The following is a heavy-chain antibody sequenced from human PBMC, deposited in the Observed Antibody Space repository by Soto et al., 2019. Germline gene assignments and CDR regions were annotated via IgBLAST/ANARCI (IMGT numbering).Heavy chain of an antibody. V-gene: IGHV1-8*01. CDR1: GYTFTSYD. J-gene: IGHJ4*02. CDR3: ARRAEANGWNGFGADKYYFDF. D-gene: IGHD1-1*01. CDR2: MNPNTGNS. Sequence: ASVKVSCKASGYTFTSYDIYWVRQATGQGLEWMGWMNPNTGNSGYAQKFQGRVTMTSDTSISTAHMELSSLRSEDTAVYYCARRAEANGWNGFGADKYYFDFWGQGTLVTVSS.